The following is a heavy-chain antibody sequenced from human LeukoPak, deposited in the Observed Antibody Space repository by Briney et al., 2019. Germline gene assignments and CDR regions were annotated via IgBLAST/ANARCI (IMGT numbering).Heavy chain of an antibody. J-gene: IGHJ4*02. CDR1: GFTFSSYA. Sequence: GGSLRLSCAASGFTFSSYAMSWVRQAPGKGLEWVSAISGSGGSTYYADSVKGRFTISRDNSKNTLYLQMNSLRAEDTAVYYCATGGVRYYYDSSGYCPLYWGQGTLVTVSS. CDR2: ISGSGGST. V-gene: IGHV3-23*01. CDR3: ATGGVRYYYDSSGYCPLY. D-gene: IGHD3-22*01.